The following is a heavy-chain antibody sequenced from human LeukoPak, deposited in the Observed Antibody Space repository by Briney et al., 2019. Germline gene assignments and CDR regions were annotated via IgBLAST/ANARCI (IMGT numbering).Heavy chain of an antibody. Sequence: GGSLRLSCAASGFTFSSYGMHWVRQAPGKGLEWVAFIRDDGSKKYYADYVKGRFTISRDNSKNTLYLQMNSLRAEDTAVYYCAKLAYYDFWSGYYEGWYFDYWGQGTLVTVSS. CDR1: GFTFSSYG. CDR3: AKLAYYDFWSGYYEGWYFDY. V-gene: IGHV3-30*02. D-gene: IGHD3-3*01. CDR2: IRDDGSKK. J-gene: IGHJ4*02.